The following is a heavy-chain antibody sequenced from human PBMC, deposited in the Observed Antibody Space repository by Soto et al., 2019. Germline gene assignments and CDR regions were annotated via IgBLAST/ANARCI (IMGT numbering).Heavy chain of an antibody. J-gene: IGHJ5*02. CDR3: ARHFRRGSYLPRDWFDP. Sequence: QLQLQESGPGLVKPSETLSLTCTVSGGSISSSSYYWGWIRQPPGKGLEWIGSIYYSGSTYYNPSLKSRVTISVDTSKNQFSLKLSSVTAADTAVYYCARHFRRGSYLPRDWFDPWGQGTLVTVSS. D-gene: IGHD1-26*01. CDR1: GGSISSSSYY. CDR2: IYYSGST. V-gene: IGHV4-39*01.